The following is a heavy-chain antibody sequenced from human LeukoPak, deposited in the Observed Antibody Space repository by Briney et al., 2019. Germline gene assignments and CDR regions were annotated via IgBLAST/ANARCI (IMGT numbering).Heavy chain of an antibody. V-gene: IGHV3-48*02. D-gene: IGHD3-10*01. CDR2: ISSSSDLM. J-gene: IGHJ4*02. Sequence: GGSLRLSCEASGFSLSISGMNWVRQAPGKGRAWVSYISSSSDLMSYVASVKGRFTVSRDNAKNSLFLQMNSLRDEDTAVYYCARVLRGLYNLGDWGQGTLVTVSS. CDR1: GFSLSISG. CDR3: ARVLRGLYNLGD.